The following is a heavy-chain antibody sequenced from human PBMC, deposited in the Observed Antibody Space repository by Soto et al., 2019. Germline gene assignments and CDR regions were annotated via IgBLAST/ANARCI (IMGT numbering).Heavy chain of an antibody. J-gene: IGHJ3*02. V-gene: IGHV1-2*04. CDR1: GYTFTSYY. D-gene: IGHD2-15*01. CDR3: ARGVVAATTDNDAFDI. CDR2: INPNSGGT. Sequence: ASVKVSCKASGYTFTSYYMHWVRQAPGQGLEWMGIINPNSGGTNYAQKFQGWVTMTRDTSISTAYMELSRLRSDDTAVYYCARGVVAATTDNDAFDIWGQGTMVTVSS.